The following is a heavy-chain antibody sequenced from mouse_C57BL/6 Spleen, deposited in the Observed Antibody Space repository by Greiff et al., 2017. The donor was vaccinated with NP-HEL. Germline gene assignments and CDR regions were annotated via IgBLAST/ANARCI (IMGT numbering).Heavy chain of an antibody. Sequence: EVMLVESEGGLVQPGSSMKLSCTASGFTFSDYYMAWVRQVPEKGLEWVANINYDGSSTYYLDSLKSRFIISRDNAKNILYLQMSSLKSEDTATYYCAREEEYYFDYWGQGTTLTVSS. CDR2: INYDGSST. CDR3: AREEEYYFDY. CDR1: GFTFSDYY. V-gene: IGHV5-16*01. J-gene: IGHJ2*01.